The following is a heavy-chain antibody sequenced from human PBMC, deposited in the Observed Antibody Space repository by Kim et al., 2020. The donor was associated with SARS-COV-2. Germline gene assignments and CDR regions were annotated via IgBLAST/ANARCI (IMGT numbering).Heavy chain of an antibody. J-gene: IGHJ4*02. Sequence: SETLSLTCTVSGGSISSSSYYWGWIRQPPGKGLEWIGSIYYSGSTYYNPSLKSRVTISVDTSKNQFSLKLSSVTAADTAVYYCARHDRQPLGSFDYWGQGTLVTVSS. CDR3: ARHDRQPLGSFDY. CDR2: IYYSGST. CDR1: GGSISSSSYY. V-gene: IGHV4-39*01. D-gene: IGHD7-27*01.